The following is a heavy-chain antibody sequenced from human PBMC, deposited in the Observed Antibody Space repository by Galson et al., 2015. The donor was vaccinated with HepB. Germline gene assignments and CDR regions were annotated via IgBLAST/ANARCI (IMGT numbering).Heavy chain of an antibody. J-gene: IGHJ3*01. D-gene: IGHD5/OR15-5a*01. Sequence: SLRLSCAASGFTFSSYDMNLVRQAPGKGLEWVAVVWHAGRNKNYADSVKGRFIISRDNSKNTLYLQMNSLRVEDTALYYCARGPVSGAIGLWGQGTMVTVSS. CDR2: VWHAGRNK. V-gene: IGHV3-33*01. CDR1: GFTFSSYD. CDR3: ARGPVSGAIGL.